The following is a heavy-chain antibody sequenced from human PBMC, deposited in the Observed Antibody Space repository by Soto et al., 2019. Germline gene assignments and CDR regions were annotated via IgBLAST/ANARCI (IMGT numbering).Heavy chain of an antibody. CDR1: GFGISTSW. V-gene: IGHV3-7*01. J-gene: IGHJ4*02. Sequence: EVQLVESGGGLVQPGESLRLSCAASGFGISTSWMSWVRQAPGRGLEWVANIRQDGSGKSYVDSVKGRFTISRDNAKNSLYLQMDSLRAEDTALYYCGRHLEYWSGGRCYAVYGYWGQGTLVTVSS. CDR2: IRQDGSGK. D-gene: IGHD2-15*01. CDR3: GRHLEYWSGGRCYAVYGY.